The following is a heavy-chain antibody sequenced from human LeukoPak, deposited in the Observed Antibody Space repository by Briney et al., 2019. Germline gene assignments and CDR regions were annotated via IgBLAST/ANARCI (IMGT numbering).Heavy chain of an antibody. CDR3: ARDPVVTAIDPGAFDI. J-gene: IGHJ3*02. CDR1: GFTFSSYS. D-gene: IGHD2-21*02. CDR2: ISSSSSYI. V-gene: IGHV3-21*01. Sequence: GGSLRLSCAASGFTFSSYSMNWVRQAPGKGLEWVSSISSSSSYIKYADSVKGRFTISRDNAKNSLYLQMTSLRAEDTAVYYCARDPVVTAIDPGAFDIWGQGTMVTVSS.